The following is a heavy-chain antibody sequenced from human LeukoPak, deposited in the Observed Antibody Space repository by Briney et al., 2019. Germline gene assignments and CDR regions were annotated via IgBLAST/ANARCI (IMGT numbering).Heavy chain of an antibody. CDR2: IKQDGSEK. J-gene: IGHJ6*03. CDR3: AKTHGSGNGWYYYYYYMDV. CDR1: GFTFSSYW. V-gene: IGHV3-7*03. D-gene: IGHD3-10*01. Sequence: GGSLRLSCAASGFTFSSYWMSWVRQAPGKGLEWVANIKQDGSEKYYVDSVKGRFTISRDNAKNSLYLQMNSLRAEDTAVYYCAKTHGSGNGWYYYYYYMDVWGKGTTVTISS.